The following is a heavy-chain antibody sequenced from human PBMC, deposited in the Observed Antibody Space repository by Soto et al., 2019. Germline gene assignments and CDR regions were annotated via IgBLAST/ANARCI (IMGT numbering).Heavy chain of an antibody. D-gene: IGHD3-3*01. V-gene: IGHV4-39*01. Sequence: QLQLQESGPGLVKPSETLSLTCTVSGGSISSSSYYWGWIRQPPGKGLEWIGSIYYSGSTYYNPSLKSRVTISVDTSKNQFSLKLSSVTAADTAVYYCARRWDYDFWSGYYSFDYWGQGTLVTVSS. CDR3: ARRWDYDFWSGYYSFDY. J-gene: IGHJ4*02. CDR2: IYYSGST. CDR1: GGSISSSSYY.